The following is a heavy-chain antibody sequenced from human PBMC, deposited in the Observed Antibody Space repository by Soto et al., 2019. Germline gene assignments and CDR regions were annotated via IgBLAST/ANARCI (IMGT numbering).Heavy chain of an antibody. CDR3: ARRGDYGDYSYAFDI. V-gene: IGHV3-21*01. CDR1: GFTFSSYS. J-gene: IGHJ3*02. D-gene: IGHD4-17*01. Sequence: GGSLRLSCAASGFTFSSYSMNWVRQAPGKGLEWVSSIGSSSSYIYYADSVKGRFTISRDNAKNSLYLQMNSLRAEDTAVYYCARRGDYGDYSYAFDIWGQGTMVTVSS. CDR2: IGSSSSYI.